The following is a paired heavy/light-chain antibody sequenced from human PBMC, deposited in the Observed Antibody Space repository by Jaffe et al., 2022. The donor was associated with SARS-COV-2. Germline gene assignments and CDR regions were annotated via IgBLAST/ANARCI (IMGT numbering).Light chain of an antibody. CDR1: EGVSSG. V-gene: IGKV1-12*01. CDR3: QQTNRFPLT. CDR2: AAS. J-gene: IGKJ4*01. Sequence: DIQMTQSPSSVSASVGDRVTITCRASEGVSSGLAWYQQKQGKAPKLLIYAASSLHSGVPSRFSGSGSETDFTLTISSLQPDDFATYYCQQTNRFPLTFGGGTKVEIK.
Heavy chain of an antibody. V-gene: IGHV3-48*03. Sequence: EVQLVESGGGLVQPGGSLRLSCAASGFTFSSSEMNWVRQAPGKGLEWLSYISSSGDTIYLADSVRGRFTISRDNSRNSLYLQMNSLRAEDTAVYYCGKQDYYESSGYEYWGQGTLVTVSS. CDR2: ISSSGDTI. D-gene: IGHD3-22*01. CDR3: GKQDYYESSGYEY. J-gene: IGHJ4*02. CDR1: GFTFSSSE.